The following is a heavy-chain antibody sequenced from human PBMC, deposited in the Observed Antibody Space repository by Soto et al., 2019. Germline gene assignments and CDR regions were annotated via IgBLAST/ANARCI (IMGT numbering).Heavy chain of an antibody. CDR3: ASFGVAYYGMDV. J-gene: IGHJ6*02. V-gene: IGHV3-30-3*01. D-gene: IGHD3-3*01. CDR2: ISYDGSNK. CDR1: GFTFSSYA. Sequence: QVQLVESGGGVVQPGRSLRLSCAASGFTFSSYAMHWVRQAPGKGLEWVAVISYDGSNKYYADSVKGRFTISRDNSKNTLYLQMNSLRAEETAVYYCASFGVAYYGMDVWGQGTTVTVSS.